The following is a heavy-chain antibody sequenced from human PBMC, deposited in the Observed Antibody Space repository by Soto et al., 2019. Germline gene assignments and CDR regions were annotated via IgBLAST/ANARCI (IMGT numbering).Heavy chain of an antibody. CDR2: ISGSGGST. CDR3: AKDVFRSIAVAGTGNWFDP. Sequence: GGSLRLSCAASGFTFSSYAMSWVRQAPGKGLEWVSAISGSGGSTYYADSVKGRFTISRDNSKNTLYQQMNSLRAEDTAVYYCAKDVFRSIAVAGTGNWFDPWGQGTLVTVSS. J-gene: IGHJ5*02. V-gene: IGHV3-23*01. CDR1: GFTFSSYA. D-gene: IGHD6-19*01.